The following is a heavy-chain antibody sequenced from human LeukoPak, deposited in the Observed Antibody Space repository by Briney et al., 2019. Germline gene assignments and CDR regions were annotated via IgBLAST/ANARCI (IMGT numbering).Heavy chain of an antibody. CDR1: GFTFSSYE. V-gene: IGHV3-48*03. J-gene: IGHJ4*02. D-gene: IGHD3-10*01. CDR2: ISSSGSTI. CDR3: ARDEYYYGSGSMDY. Sequence: GGSLRLSCAASGFTFSSYEMNWVRQAPGKGLEWVSYISSSGSTIYYADSVKGRFTISRDNAKNSLYLQMNSLRAEDTAVYYCARDEYYYGSGSMDYWGQGTLVTVSS.